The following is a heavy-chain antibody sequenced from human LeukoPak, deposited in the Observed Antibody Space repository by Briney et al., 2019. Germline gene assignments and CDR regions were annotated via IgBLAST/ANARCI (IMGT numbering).Heavy chain of an antibody. CDR2: IYHSGST. Sequence: PSETLSLTCAVSGGSISSGGYSWSWIRQPPGKGLEWIGYIYHSGSTYYNPSLKSRVTISVDRSKNQFSLKLSSVTAADTAVYYCARAWGYCSGGSCYIGEEDNWFDPWGQGTLVTVSS. V-gene: IGHV4-30-2*01. J-gene: IGHJ5*02. D-gene: IGHD2-15*01. CDR1: GGSISSGGYS. CDR3: ARAWGYCSGGSCYIGEEDNWFDP.